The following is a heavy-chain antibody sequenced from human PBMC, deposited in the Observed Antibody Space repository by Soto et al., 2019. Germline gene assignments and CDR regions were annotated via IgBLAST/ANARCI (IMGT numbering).Heavy chain of an antibody. CDR2: INHSGST. J-gene: IGHJ6*02. D-gene: IGHD5-18*01. Sequence: ATLSLTCAVYGGSFSGYYWSWIRQPPGKGLEWIGEINHSGSTNYNPSLKSRVTISVDTSKNQFSLKLSSVTAADTAVYYCARHVPTAMGEYYYYYYGMDVWGQGTTVTVSS. V-gene: IGHV4-34*01. CDR3: ARHVPTAMGEYYYYYYGMDV. CDR1: GGSFSGYY.